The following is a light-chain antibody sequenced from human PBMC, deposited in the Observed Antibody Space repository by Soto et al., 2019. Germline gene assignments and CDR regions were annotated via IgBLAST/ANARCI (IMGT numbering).Light chain of an antibody. CDR3: QQYGSSPWT. V-gene: IGKV3-20*01. CDR2: DAS. J-gene: IGKJ1*01. Sequence: EIVLTQSPXTLSLSPGDRATLSCRASQSVTNSYIAWYQQKPGQAPRLLIYDASSRATGIPDRFTGSGSGTDFTLTITRLEPEDFAVYHCQQYGSSPWTFGQGTKVEIK. CDR1: QSVTNSY.